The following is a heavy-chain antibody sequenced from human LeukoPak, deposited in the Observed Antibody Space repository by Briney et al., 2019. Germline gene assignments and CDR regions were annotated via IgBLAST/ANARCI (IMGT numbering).Heavy chain of an antibody. CDR2: IYPGDSDT. V-gene: IGHV5-51*01. D-gene: IGHD3-3*01. CDR3: ARPGISYWFDP. Sequence: GKSLQISCKGSGSSFTSYWIGWVRQLPGKGLEWMGIIYPGDSDTRYSPSFQGQVTISADKSISTAYLQWSSLKASDTAMYYCARPGISYWFDPWGQGTLVTVSS. J-gene: IGHJ5*02. CDR1: GSSFTSYW.